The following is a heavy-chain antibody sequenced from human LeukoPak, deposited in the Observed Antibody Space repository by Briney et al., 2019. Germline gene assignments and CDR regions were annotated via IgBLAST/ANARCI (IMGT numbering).Heavy chain of an antibody. D-gene: IGHD5-24*01. CDR1: GFIVSSNY. J-gene: IGHJ6*03. CDR3: ARSTRDGYNHYHYYYMDV. CDR2: IYSGSHT. Sequence: GGSLRLSCAASGFIVSSNYMNWVRQAPGKGLEWVSVIYSGSHTYYTDSVKGRFTISRDISNNTLYLHMNSLRPDDTAVYYCARSTRDGYNHYHYYYMDVWGKGTTVTVSS. V-gene: IGHV3-53*01.